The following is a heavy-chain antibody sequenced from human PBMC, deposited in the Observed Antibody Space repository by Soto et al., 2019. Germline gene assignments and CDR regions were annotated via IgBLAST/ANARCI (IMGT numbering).Heavy chain of an antibody. CDR1: GGSVSSGSYY. J-gene: IGHJ4*02. D-gene: IGHD3-22*01. V-gene: IGHV4-61*01. CDR3: ARGRVYYYDSSGYYFFDY. Sequence: PSETLSLTCTVSGGSVSSGSYYWSWIRQPPGKGLEWIGYIYYSGSTNYNPSLKSRVTISVDTSKNQFSLKLSSVTAADTAVYYCARGRVYYYDSSGYYFFDYWGQGTLVTVSS. CDR2: IYYSGST.